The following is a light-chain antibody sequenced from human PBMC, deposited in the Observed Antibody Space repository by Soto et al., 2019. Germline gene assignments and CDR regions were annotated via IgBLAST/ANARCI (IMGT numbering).Light chain of an antibody. CDR1: SSNIGAGYD. V-gene: IGLV1-40*01. Sequence: QSALTQPPSVSGAPGQRVTISCTGSSSNIGAGYDVHWYQQLPGTAPKLLIYGNSNRPSGVPDRFSGSKSGTSASLAITGLQAEDEADYYCQSYDSSLYVFGTGTKV. J-gene: IGLJ1*01. CDR3: QSYDSSLYV. CDR2: GNS.